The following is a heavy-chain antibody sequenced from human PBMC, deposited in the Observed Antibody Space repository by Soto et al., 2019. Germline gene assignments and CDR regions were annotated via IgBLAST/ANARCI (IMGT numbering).Heavy chain of an antibody. CDR3: ARSNWTPDLWFGEKPLGWFDP. Sequence: QVQLQESGPGLVKPSQTLSLTCTVSGGSISSGDYYWSWIRQPPGKGLEWIGYIYYSGSTYYNPSLKSRVTISVDTSKNQFSLKLSSVTAADTAVYYCARSNWTPDLWFGEKPLGWFDPWGQGTLVTVSS. V-gene: IGHV4-30-4*01. J-gene: IGHJ5*02. D-gene: IGHD3-10*01. CDR2: IYYSGST. CDR1: GGSISSGDYY.